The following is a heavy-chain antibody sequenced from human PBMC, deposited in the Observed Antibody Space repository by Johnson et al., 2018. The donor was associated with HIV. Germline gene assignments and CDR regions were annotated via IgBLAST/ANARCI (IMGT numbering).Heavy chain of an antibody. CDR2: INWNGGRA. CDR1: GFRFSSYG. J-gene: IGHJ3*02. D-gene: IGHD1-26*01. Sequence: QVQLVESGGGVVQPGRSLRLSCVASGFRFSSYGMHWVRQAPGKGLEWVSGINWNGGRAGYADSVKGRFTISRDNSKNTLYLQMNSLIAEDTAVYYCASSESFGAFDIWGRGTMVTVSS. CDR3: ASSESFGAFDI. V-gene: IGHV3-NL1*01.